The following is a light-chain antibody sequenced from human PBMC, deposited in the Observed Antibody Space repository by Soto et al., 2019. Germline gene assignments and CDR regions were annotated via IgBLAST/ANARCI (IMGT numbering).Light chain of an antibody. Sequence: QSALTQPRSFSGSPGQSVTISYTGTSSDVGGYNYVSWYQLHPGKAPKLIIYDVSERPSGVPDRFSASKSGNTASMTISGLQAEDETDYFCASYAGSNTVVFGTGTKVTLL. J-gene: IGLJ1*01. V-gene: IGLV2-11*01. CDR3: ASYAGSNTVV. CDR2: DVS. CDR1: SSDVGGYNY.